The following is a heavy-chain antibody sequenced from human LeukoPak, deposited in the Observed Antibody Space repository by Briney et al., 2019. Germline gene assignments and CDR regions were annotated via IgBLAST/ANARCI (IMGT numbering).Heavy chain of an antibody. D-gene: IGHD2-2*01. CDR2: INLSGST. CDR3: ARLDIVVVPAASFDC. J-gene: IGHJ4*02. V-gene: IGHV4-34*01. CDR1: GGSFSDYY. Sequence: TSETLSLICAVYGGSFSDYYWSWIRQPPGKGLEWIGEINLSGSTNYNPSLKSRVSISVDTSKNQFSLKLSSVTAADTAVYYYARLDIVVVPAASFDCWGQGTLVTVSS.